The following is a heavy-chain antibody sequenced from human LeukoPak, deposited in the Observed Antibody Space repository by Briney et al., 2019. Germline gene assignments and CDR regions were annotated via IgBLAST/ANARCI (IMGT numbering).Heavy chain of an antibody. V-gene: IGHV4-34*01. Sequence: SETLSLTCAVYGGSFNVYYWSWIGQPPGKGLKWFGKINNSGSTNYNPSLKSRVSISVDTSKNQFSLKLSSVTAADTAVYYCAREGYYYDTNGYPAFDYWGQGTLVTVSS. D-gene: IGHD3-22*01. CDR3: AREGYYYDTNGYPAFDY. CDR1: GGSFNVYY. J-gene: IGHJ4*02. CDR2: INNSGST.